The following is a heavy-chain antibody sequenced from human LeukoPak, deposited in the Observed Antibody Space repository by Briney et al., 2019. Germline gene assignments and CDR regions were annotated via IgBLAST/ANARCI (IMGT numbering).Heavy chain of an antibody. D-gene: IGHD2-21*01. CDR2: IYYSGST. V-gene: IGHV4-30-4*01. Sequence: PSETLSLTCTVSGGSISSGDYYWSWIRQAPGKGREWIGYIYYSGSTYYNPSLKSRVTISVDTSKNQFSLKLSSVTAADTAVYYCASFYQAYYFDYWGQGTLVTVSS. CDR1: GGSISSGDYY. CDR3: ASFYQAYYFDY. J-gene: IGHJ4*02.